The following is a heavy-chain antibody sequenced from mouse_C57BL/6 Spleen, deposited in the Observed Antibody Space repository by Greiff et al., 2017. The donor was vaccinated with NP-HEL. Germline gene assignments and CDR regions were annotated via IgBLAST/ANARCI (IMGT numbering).Heavy chain of an antibody. CDR1: GYTFTDYN. D-gene: IGHD2-4*01. CDR3: ARGDYGGYYYAMDY. V-gene: IGHV1-18*01. CDR2: INPNNGGT. Sequence: EVQLQQSGPELVKPGASVKIPCKASGYTFTDYNMDWVKQSHGKSLEWIGDINPNNGGTIYNQKFKGKATLTVDKSSSIAYMELRSLTSEDTAVYYCARGDYGGYYYAMDYWGQGTSVTVSS. J-gene: IGHJ4*01.